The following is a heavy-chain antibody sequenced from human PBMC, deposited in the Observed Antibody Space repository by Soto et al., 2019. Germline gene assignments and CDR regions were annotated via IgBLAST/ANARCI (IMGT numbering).Heavy chain of an antibody. Sequence: EVQLVDSGGDLVQPGGSLRLSCAASGFTFSTYWMSWVRQAPGKGLEWVANIDPDGRQKYYVDSVKGRFTISRDNAKNSRYLQMNSLRAEDTAVYYCARDMGPSGAYGYWGQGTLVTVSS. CDR3: ARDMGPSGAYGY. J-gene: IGHJ4*02. V-gene: IGHV3-7*03. CDR1: GFTFSTYW. CDR2: IDPDGRQK. D-gene: IGHD1-26*01.